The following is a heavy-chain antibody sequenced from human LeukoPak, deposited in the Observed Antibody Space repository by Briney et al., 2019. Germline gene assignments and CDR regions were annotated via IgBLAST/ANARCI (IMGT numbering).Heavy chain of an antibody. CDR2: MFYSGST. CDR3: ARVGQWQYYFDY. D-gene: IGHD6-19*01. V-gene: IGHV4-59*11. CDR1: GDSFRSHY. J-gene: IGHJ4*02. Sequence: KPSETLSLMCTVSGDSFRSHYWSWVRQPPGKALEWIGYMFYSGSTNYNPSLKGRVAISVDTSKNQSSLMLSSVTAADTAIYYCARVGQWQYYFDYWGQGTQVTVSS.